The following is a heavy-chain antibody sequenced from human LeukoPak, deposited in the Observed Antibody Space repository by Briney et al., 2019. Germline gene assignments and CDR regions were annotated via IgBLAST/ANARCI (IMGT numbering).Heavy chain of an antibody. D-gene: IGHD3-16*01. CDR1: GGSISIYY. V-gene: IGHV4-59*01. CDR2: IYYSGST. Sequence: SETLSLTCTVSGGSISIYYWSWIRQPPGKGLEWIGYIYYSGSTNYNPSLKSRVTISVDTSKNQFSLKLSSVTAADTAVYYCARERWGRYGMDVWGQGTTVTVSS. J-gene: IGHJ6*02. CDR3: ARERWGRYGMDV.